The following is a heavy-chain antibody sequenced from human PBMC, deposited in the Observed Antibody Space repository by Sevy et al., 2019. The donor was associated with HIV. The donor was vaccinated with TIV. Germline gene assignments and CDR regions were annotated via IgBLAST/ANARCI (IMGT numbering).Heavy chain of an antibody. CDR2: IIHSGST. Sequence: SETLSLTCAVYGGSFSGYYWSWIRQPPGKGLEWIGEIIHSGSTTYNPSLKSRVTISIDTSKNQFPLKLNSVTAADTAMYYCARGQWEHLYWGQGTLVTVSS. J-gene: IGHJ4*02. CDR1: GGSFSGYY. D-gene: IGHD1-26*01. CDR3: ARGQWEHLY. V-gene: IGHV4-34*01.